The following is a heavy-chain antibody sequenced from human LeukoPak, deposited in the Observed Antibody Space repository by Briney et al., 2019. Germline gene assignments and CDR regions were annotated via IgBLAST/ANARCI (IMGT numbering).Heavy chain of an antibody. CDR3: ARTVTTGYYYYYGMDV. CDR1: GGSISSYY. D-gene: IGHD4-17*01. V-gene: IGHV4-59*01. CDR2: IYYSGST. J-gene: IGHJ6*02. Sequence: SETLSLTCTVSGGSISSYYWSWIRQPPGKGMEWIGYIYYSGSTNYNPSLKSRVTISVDTSKNQFSLKLSSVTAADTAVYYCARTVTTGYYYYYGMDVWGQGTTVTVSS.